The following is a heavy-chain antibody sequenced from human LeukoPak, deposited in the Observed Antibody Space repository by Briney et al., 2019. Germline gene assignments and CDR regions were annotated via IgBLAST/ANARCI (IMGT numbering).Heavy chain of an antibody. J-gene: IGHJ5*02. V-gene: IGHV1-8*01. Sequence: GASVKVSCKASGYTFTSYDINWVRQATGQGLEWMGWMNPNSGNTGYAQKFQGRVTMTRDTSISTAYMELSSLRSEDTAVYYCARMSYYDRRGDNWFDPWGRGTLVIVSS. D-gene: IGHD3-22*01. CDR3: ARMSYYDRRGDNWFDP. CDR2: MNPNSGNT. CDR1: GYTFTSYD.